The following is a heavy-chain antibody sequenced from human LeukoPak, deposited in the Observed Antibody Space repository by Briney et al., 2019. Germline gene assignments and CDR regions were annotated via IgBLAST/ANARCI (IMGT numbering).Heavy chain of an antibody. CDR1: GYTFTGYY. V-gene: IGHV1-2*02. Sequence: ASVKVSCKASGYTFTGYYMHWVRQAPGQGLEWMGWINPNSGGTNYAQKFKGRVTMTTDTSTSTAYMELRSLRSDDTAVYSCARVGVIAAAGRPNYYYGMDVWGQGTTVTVSS. CDR2: INPNSGGT. J-gene: IGHJ6*02. D-gene: IGHD6-13*01. CDR3: ARVGVIAAAGRPNYYYGMDV.